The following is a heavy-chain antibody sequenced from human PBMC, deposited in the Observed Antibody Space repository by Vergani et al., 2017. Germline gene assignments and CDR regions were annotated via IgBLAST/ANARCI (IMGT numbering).Heavy chain of an antibody. V-gene: IGHV3-21*01. CDR2: ISSSSSYI. Sequence: EVQLVESGGGLVQPGRSLRLSCAASGFTFDDYAMHWVRQAPGKGLEWVSSISSSSSYIYYADSVKGRFTISRDNAKNSLYLQMNSLRAEDTAVYYCARAGDSSGYLDAFDIWGQGTMVTVSS. D-gene: IGHD3-22*01. CDR1: GFTFDDYA. J-gene: IGHJ3*02. CDR3: ARAGDSSGYLDAFDI.